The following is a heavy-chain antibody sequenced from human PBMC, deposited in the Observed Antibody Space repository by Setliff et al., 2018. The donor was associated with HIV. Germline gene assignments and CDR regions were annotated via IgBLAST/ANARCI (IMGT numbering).Heavy chain of an antibody. CDR1: GGTFSSYA. CDR3: ARSSRANEAFDV. V-gene: IGHV1-69*13. CDR2: IIPIFGTT. Sequence: ASVKVSCKASGGTFSSYAISWVRQAPGQGLEWMGGIIPIFGTTNYAQKFQGRVTITADEWTSTAYMELSSLRSEDTAVYYCARSSRANEAFDVWGQGTMVTVSS. J-gene: IGHJ3*01.